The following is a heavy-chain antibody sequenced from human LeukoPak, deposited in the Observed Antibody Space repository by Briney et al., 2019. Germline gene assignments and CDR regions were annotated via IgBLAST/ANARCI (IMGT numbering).Heavy chain of an antibody. J-gene: IGHJ4*02. CDR2: ISGSGGST. Sequence: PGGSLRLSCAASGFTFSSYWMSWVRQAPGKGLEWVSAISGSGGSTYYADSVKGRFTISRDNSKNTLYLQMYSLRAEDTAVYYCANQYRITMIVVANYFDYWGQGTLVTVSS. V-gene: IGHV3-23*01. D-gene: IGHD3-22*01. CDR1: GFTFSSYW. CDR3: ANQYRITMIVVANYFDY.